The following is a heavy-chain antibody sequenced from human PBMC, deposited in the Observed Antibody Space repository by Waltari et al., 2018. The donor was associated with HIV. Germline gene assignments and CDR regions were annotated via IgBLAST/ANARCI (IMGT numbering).Heavy chain of an antibody. CDR1: GGSISSSSYY. Sequence: QLQLQESGPGLVKPSETLSLTCTVSGGSISSSSYYWGWIRQPPGKGLEWIGSIYSSGSTYYNPSLKSRVTISVDTSKNQCSLKLSSVTAADTAVYYCARDPFWEQQLDDYYYYGMDVWGQGTTVTVSS. CDR2: IYSSGST. V-gene: IGHV4-39*07. CDR3: ARDPFWEQQLDDYYYYGMDV. J-gene: IGHJ6*02. D-gene: IGHD6-13*01.